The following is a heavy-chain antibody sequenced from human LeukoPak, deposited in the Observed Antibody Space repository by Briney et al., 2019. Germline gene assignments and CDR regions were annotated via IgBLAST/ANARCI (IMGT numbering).Heavy chain of an antibody. CDR3: ARGYGSGSYLPRRNDAFDI. V-gene: IGHV1-18*01. D-gene: IGHD3-10*01. CDR2: ISAYNGNT. Sequence: GASVKVSRKASGYTFTSYGISWVRQAPGQGLEWMGWISAYNGNTNYAQKLQGRVTMTTDTSTSTAYMELRSLRSDDTAVYYCARGYGSGSYLPRRNDAFDIWGQGTMVTVSS. J-gene: IGHJ3*02. CDR1: GYTFTSYG.